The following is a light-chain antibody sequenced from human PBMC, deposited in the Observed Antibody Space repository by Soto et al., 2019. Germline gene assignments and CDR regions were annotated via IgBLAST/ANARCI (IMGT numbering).Light chain of an antibody. Sequence: QLVLTQSSSASASLGSSVKLNCTLSSGHSGYIIAWHQQQPGKAPRYLMKLEGSGIYNKGSGVPDRFSGSSSGADRYLTISNLQFEDEADYYCETWGTHTREFGGGTQLNVL. V-gene: IGLV4-60*02. CDR3: ETWGTHTRE. CDR1: SGHSGYI. CDR2: LEGSGIY. J-gene: IGLJ3*02.